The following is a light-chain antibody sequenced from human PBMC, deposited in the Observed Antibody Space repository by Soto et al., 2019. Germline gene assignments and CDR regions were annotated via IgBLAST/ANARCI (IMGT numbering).Light chain of an antibody. CDR1: RDVGSD. CDR2: AAS. Sequence: QMTQSPSSLSTSLREKIIITCRASRDVGSDVSWYQQKPGQAPKLLIYAASNLYTGVPSRFSGSRSGTEFTLSISSLQPEDFASYYCLQDYGDSCTFGQGTKVDTK. J-gene: IGKJ1*01. V-gene: IGKV1-6*01. CDR3: LQDYGDSCT.